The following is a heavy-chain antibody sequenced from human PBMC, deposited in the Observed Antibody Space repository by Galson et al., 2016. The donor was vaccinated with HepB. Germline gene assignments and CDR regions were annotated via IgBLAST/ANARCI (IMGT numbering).Heavy chain of an antibody. D-gene: IGHD3-22*01. V-gene: IGHV1-24*01. CDR2: FDPEDGET. Sequence: SVKVSCKVSRYTLTELSIHWVRQAPGKGLEWMGGFDPEDGETIYAQRFQGRVTMTEDTSTDTAYMELSSLRSEDTAVYYCTRAAYYDDSGFHYYFDYWGQGTLVTVSS. J-gene: IGHJ4*02. CDR3: TRAAYYDDSGFHYYFDY. CDR1: RYTLTELS.